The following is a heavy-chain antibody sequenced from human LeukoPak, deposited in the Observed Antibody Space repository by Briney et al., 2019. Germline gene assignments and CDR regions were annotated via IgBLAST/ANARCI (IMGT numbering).Heavy chain of an antibody. CDR3: ARIRFLEWLFYNWFDP. J-gene: IGHJ5*02. V-gene: IGHV4-34*01. CDR2: INHSGST. CDR1: GGSFSGYY. Sequence: SETLSLTCAVYGGSFSGYYWSWIRQPPGEGLEWIGEINHSGSTNYNPSLKSRVTISVDASKNQFSLKLSSVTAADTAVYYCARIRFLEWLFYNWFDPWGQGTLVTVSS. D-gene: IGHD3-3*01.